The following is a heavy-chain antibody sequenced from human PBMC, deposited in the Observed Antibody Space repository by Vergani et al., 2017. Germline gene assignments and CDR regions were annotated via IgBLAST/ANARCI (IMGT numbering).Heavy chain of an antibody. J-gene: IGHJ2*01. CDR2: IYPGDSDT. D-gene: IGHD5-24*01. Sequence: DVQLVQSGAEVKKPGESLKITCKGSGYSFTSYWIGWVRQMPGKGLEWMGIIYPGDSDTRYSPSFQGQVTISADKSISTAYLQWSSLKASDTAMYYCARQAPSGWLQTSYWYFDLWGRGTLVTVSS. CDR1: GYSFTSYW. V-gene: IGHV5-51*01. CDR3: ARQAPSGWLQTSYWYFDL.